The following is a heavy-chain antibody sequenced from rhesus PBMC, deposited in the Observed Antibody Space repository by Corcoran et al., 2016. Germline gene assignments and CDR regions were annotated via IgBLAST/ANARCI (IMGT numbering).Heavy chain of an antibody. CDR1: GYSISGYY. CDR2: ITYCGST. V-gene: IGHV4-122*02. CDR3: ARDLYSSGWNNFDY. J-gene: IGHJ4*01. Sequence: QVQLQESGPGLVKPSETLSLTCAVSGYSISGYYWSWIRQAPGKGLEWIGYITYCGSTSYNPSLKSRVPISRGTSKNQISLKLSSVTAADTAVYYCARDLYSSGWNNFDYWGQGVLVTVSS. D-gene: IGHD6-31*01.